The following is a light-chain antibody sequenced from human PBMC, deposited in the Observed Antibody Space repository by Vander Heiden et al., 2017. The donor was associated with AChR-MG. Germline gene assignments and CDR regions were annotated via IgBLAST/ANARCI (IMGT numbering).Light chain of an antibody. CDR1: SGSVSTSYY. Sequence: QTVVNQEPSLSVSPGGTVTLTCRLSSGSVSTSYYPSWYQHTPGQAPRALVYSTSTRSSVIPDRLSGSILENKAALAITGAKADDESDYCCVRYMGSAIWMFGGGTKLTVL. J-gene: IGLJ3*02. V-gene: IGLV8-61*01. CDR2: STS. CDR3: VRYMGSAIWM.